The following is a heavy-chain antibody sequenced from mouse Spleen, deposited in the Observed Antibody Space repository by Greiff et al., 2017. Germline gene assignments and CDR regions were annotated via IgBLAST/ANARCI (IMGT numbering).Heavy chain of an antibody. J-gene: IGHJ4*01. CDR2: IWSGGST. V-gene: IGHV2-2*01. CDR1: GFSLTSYG. D-gene: IGHD2-1*01. Sequence: QVQLKESGPGLVQPSQSLSITCTVSGFSLTSYGVHWVRQSPGKGLEWLGVIWSGGSTDYNAAFISRLSISKDNSKSQVFFKMNSLQADDTAIYYCARNLKLLGLYAMDYWGQGTSVTVSS. CDR3: ARNLKLLGLYAMDY.